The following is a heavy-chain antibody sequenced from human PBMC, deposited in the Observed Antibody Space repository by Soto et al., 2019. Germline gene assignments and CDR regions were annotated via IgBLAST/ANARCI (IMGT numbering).Heavy chain of an antibody. CDR1: GFTFSSYW. CDR3: ARVDDYDDYVSDY. J-gene: IGHJ4*02. CDR2: INSDGSST. Sequence: EVQLVESGGGLVQPGGSLRLSCAASGFTFSSYWMHWVRQAPGKGLVWVSRINSDGSSTSYADSVKGRFTISRDNAKNTLYLQMNSLRAEDMAVYYCARVDDYDDYVSDYWGQGTLVTVSS. V-gene: IGHV3-74*01. D-gene: IGHD4-17*01.